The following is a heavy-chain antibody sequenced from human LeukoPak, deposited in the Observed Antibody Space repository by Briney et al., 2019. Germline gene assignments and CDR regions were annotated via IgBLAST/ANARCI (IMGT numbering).Heavy chain of an antibody. D-gene: IGHD2-8*01. J-gene: IGHJ6*03. Sequence: PSETLSLTCTVSGGSISSYYWSWIRQPPGKGLEWIGYIYYSGSTNYNPSLKSRVTISVDTSKNQFSLKLSSVTAADTAVYYCARVTVYALPYYYYYMDVWGKGTTVTVSS. CDR2: IYYSGST. CDR1: GGSISSYY. V-gene: IGHV4-59*01. CDR3: ARVTVYALPYYYYYMDV.